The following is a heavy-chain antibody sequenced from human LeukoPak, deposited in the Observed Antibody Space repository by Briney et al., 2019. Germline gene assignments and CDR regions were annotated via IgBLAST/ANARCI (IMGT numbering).Heavy chain of an antibody. J-gene: IGHJ4*02. CDR1: GGSFSGYY. D-gene: IGHD1-26*01. V-gene: IGHV4-34*01. CDR2: INHSGST. Sequence: SETLSLTCAVYGGSFSGYYWSWIRQPPGKGLEWIGEINHSGSTNYNPSLKSRVTISVDTSKNQFSLKLSSVTAADTAVYYCARGRLGSYYYWGQGTLVTASS. CDR3: ARGRLGSYYY.